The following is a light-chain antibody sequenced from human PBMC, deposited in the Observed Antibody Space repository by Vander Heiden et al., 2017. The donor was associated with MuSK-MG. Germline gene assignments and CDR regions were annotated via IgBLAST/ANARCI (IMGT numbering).Light chain of an antibody. V-gene: IGKV1-39*01. J-gene: IGKJ2*01. CDR2: GSS. Sequence: DIQMTQSPSSLSASVGDRVSIICRASQTINIYLSWFQQKPGKAPKLLIYGSSSLQGWVPSRFSGTGSGTDFTLTINSLQPEDFATYYCQQTDSTPYTFGRGTKLEI. CDR3: QQTDSTPYT. CDR1: QTINIY.